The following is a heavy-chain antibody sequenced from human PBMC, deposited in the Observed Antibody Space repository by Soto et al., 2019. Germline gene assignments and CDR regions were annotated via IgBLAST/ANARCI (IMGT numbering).Heavy chain of an antibody. Sequence: QVQLVQSGAEVKKPGASVKVSCKASGYTFTTYGISWVRQAPGQGLEWMGWISAYSGDTHFGEEFQGRVTLTRDKSTNTAYMELRGLQSDDTAVYYCVRGDSTGSPTGWFDPWGQGTLVTVLS. CDR1: GYTFTTYG. V-gene: IGHV1-18*01. D-gene: IGHD6-19*01. CDR3: VRGDSTGSPTGWFDP. CDR2: ISAYSGDT. J-gene: IGHJ5*02.